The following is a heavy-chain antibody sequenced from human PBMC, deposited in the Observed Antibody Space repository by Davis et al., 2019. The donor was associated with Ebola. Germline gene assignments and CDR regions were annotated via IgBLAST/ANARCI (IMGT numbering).Heavy chain of an antibody. CDR3: ARHPAVYYYYYGMDV. V-gene: IGHV4-34*01. J-gene: IGHJ6*02. CDR1: GGSFSGYY. CDR2: IKHSGST. Sequence: MPSETLSLTCAVYGGSFSGYYWSWIRQPPGKGLEWIGEIKHSGSTYYNPSLKSRVTISVDTSKNQFSLKLSSVTAADTAVYYCARHPAVYYYYYGMDVWGQGTTVTVSS.